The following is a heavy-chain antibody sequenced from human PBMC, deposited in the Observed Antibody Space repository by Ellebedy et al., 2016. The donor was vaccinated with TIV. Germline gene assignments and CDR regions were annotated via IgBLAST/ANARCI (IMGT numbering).Heavy chain of an antibody. CDR2: IYSAGIT. V-gene: IGHV3-53*01. CDR1: GFTFSSYE. Sequence: PGGSLRLSCAASGFTFSSYEMNWVRQAPGRGLEWVSLIYSAGITYYADSVKGRFTISRDSSKNTVYLQMNSLRAEDTAVYYCARDLRMYYCDYWGQGTLVTVSS. J-gene: IGHJ4*02. CDR3: ARDLRMYYCDY.